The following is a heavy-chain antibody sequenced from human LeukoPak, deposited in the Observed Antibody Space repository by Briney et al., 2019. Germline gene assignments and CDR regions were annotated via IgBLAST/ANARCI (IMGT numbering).Heavy chain of an antibody. CDR1: GFTFSSYA. Sequence: GGSLRLSCAASGFTFSSYAMSWVRQAPGKGLEWVSAISGSGGSTYYADSVKGRFTISRDNSKNTLYLQMNSLRAEDTAVYYCARGRGLPVRPPNEGFLDYWGRGTLVTVSS. V-gene: IGHV3-23*01. D-gene: IGHD6-6*01. CDR2: ISGSGGST. J-gene: IGHJ4*02. CDR3: ARGRGLPVRPPNEGFLDY.